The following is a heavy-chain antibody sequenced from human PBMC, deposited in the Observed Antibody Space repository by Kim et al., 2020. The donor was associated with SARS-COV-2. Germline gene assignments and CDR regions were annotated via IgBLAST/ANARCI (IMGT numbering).Heavy chain of an antibody. CDR2: ISASSGAI. V-gene: IGHV3-48*02. CDR1: GFTFSRNA. D-gene: IGHD3-22*01. Sequence: GGSLRLSCAASGFTFSRNAMNWVRQAPGKGLEWVSYISASSGAIYYADSVKGRFTVSRDNAKNSVYLQMNSLRDEDTAVYYCARVLSYGSTYYYYFDPWG. J-gene: IGHJ5*02. CDR3: ARVLSYGSTYYYYFDP.